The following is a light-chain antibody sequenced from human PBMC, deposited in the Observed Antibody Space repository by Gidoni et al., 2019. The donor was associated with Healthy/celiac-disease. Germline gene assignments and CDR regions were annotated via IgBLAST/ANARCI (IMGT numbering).Light chain of an antibody. CDR3: QTWGTGIQV. J-gene: IGLJ3*02. CDR1: SGHSSYA. CDR2: LNSDGSH. V-gene: IGLV4-69*01. Sequence: QLVLTQSHSASASLGASVKLTCTLSSGHSSYAIAWHQQQPEKGPRYLMKLNSDGSHSQGAGIPDRFSGSSSGAERYLTISSLQSEDDADYYCQTWGTGIQVFGGGTKLTVL.